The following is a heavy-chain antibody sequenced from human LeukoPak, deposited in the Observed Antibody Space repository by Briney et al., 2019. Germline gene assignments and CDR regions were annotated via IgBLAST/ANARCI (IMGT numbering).Heavy chain of an antibody. CDR1: RFIFSSYE. D-gene: IGHD2-21*02. Sequence: GGSLRLSCAASRFIFSSYEMNWVRQAPGKGLEWISYISTSGRIIYYADSVKGRFTISRDNAKNSLYLQMNSLRAEDTAVYYCARQFPYCGGDCSSFDYWGQGTLVTVSS. CDR3: ARQFPYCGGDCSSFDY. CDR2: ISTSGRII. J-gene: IGHJ4*02. V-gene: IGHV3-48*03.